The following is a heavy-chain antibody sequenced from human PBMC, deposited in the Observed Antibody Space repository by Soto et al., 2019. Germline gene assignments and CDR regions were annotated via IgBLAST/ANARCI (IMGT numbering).Heavy chain of an antibody. CDR3: ARAGDSSGDYYFDY. CDR1: GFTFDDYG. CDR2: VNWSGGSP. D-gene: IGHD6-19*01. Sequence: EVQLVESGGGVARPGGSLRLSCAASGFTFDDYGMSWVRQAPGKGLEWVAGVNWSGGSPSYADSVKGRFTISRDNAKNSLYLQMNSLRAEDTALYYCARAGDSSGDYYFDYWGQGTLVTVSS. V-gene: IGHV3-20*04. J-gene: IGHJ4*02.